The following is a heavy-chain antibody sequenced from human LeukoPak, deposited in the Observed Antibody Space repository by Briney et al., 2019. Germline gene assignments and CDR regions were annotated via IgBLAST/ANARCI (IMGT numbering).Heavy chain of an antibody. V-gene: IGHV4-34*01. CDR1: GGSISSYY. CDR3: AIPGYYYDSSGSIPVIDY. J-gene: IGHJ4*02. Sequence: SETLSLTCTVSGGSISSYYWSWIRQPPGKGLEWIGEINHSGSTNYNPSLKSRVTISVDTSKNQFSLKLSSVTAADTAVYYCAIPGYYYDSSGSIPVIDYWGQGTLVTVSS. CDR2: INHSGST. D-gene: IGHD3-22*01.